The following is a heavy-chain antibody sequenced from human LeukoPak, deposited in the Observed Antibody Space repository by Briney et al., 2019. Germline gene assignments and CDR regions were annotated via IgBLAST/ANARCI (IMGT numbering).Heavy chain of an antibody. J-gene: IGHJ6*02. CDR1: GGSISSYY. V-gene: IGHV4-4*07. D-gene: IGHD2-2*01. CDR2: IYTSGST. CDR3: ARSTLGYCSSTSCSSPMDV. Sequence: SETLSLTCTVSGGSISSYYWSWIRQPAGKGLEWIGRIYTSGSTNYNPSLKSRVTMSVDTSKNQFSPKLSSVTAADTAVYYCARSTLGYCSSTSCSSPMDVWGQGTTVTVSS.